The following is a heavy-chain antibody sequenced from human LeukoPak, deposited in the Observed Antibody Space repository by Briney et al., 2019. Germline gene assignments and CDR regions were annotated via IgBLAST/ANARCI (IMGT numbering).Heavy chain of an antibody. Sequence: ASVKVSCKVSGYTLTELSMHWVRQAPGKGLEWMGGFDSEDGETIYAQKFQGRVTMTEDTSTDTAYMELSSLRSEDTAVYYCATDSLRNDAFDIWGQGTMVTVSS. CDR1: GYTLTELS. J-gene: IGHJ3*02. CDR3: ATDSLRNDAFDI. D-gene: IGHD4-17*01. CDR2: FDSEDGET. V-gene: IGHV1-24*01.